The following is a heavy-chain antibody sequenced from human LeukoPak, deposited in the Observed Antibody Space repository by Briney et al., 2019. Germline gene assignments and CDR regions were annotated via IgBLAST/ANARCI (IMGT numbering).Heavy chain of an antibody. J-gene: IGHJ1*01. CDR2: IIPIFGTA. Sequence: ASVKVSCKASGGTFSSYAISWVRQAPGQGLEWMGRIIPIFGTANYAQKFQGRVTITTDESTSTAYMELSSLRSEDTAVYYCARDARVYSDSSGYYLVWFQHWGQGTLVTVSS. D-gene: IGHD3-22*01. V-gene: IGHV1-69*05. CDR1: GGTFSSYA. CDR3: ARDARVYSDSSGYYLVWFQH.